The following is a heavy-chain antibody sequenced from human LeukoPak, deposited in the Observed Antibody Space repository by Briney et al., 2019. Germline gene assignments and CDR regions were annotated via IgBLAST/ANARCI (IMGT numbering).Heavy chain of an antibody. CDR2: VYTSGST. CDR3: ARSIMDTAMVADFDY. Sequence: SSETPSLTCTVSGGSISSGSYYWSWLRQPAGKGLEWIGRVYTSGSTNYNPSLKSRVTISVDTSKNQFSLKLSSVTAADTAVYYCARSIMDTAMVADFDYWGQGTLVTVSS. D-gene: IGHD5-18*01. J-gene: IGHJ4*02. CDR1: GGSISSGSYY. V-gene: IGHV4-61*02.